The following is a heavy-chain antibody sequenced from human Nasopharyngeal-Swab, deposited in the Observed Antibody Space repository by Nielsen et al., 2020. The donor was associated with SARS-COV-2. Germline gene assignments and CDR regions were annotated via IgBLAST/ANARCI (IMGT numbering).Heavy chain of an antibody. CDR2: IFHDSAT. D-gene: IGHD2/OR15-2a*01. CDR1: GYGFSGYW. CDR3: GRIMGYFHKSIWLDP. J-gene: IGHJ5*02. V-gene: IGHV5-51*01. Sequence: GESLKISCKASGYGFSGYWIAWVRQKPGEGLEWMGIIFHDSATKYSPSFQGQVTISVDKYINTAYLHWSSLKASDTATYYCGRIMGYFHKSIWLDPWAQGTLVTASS.